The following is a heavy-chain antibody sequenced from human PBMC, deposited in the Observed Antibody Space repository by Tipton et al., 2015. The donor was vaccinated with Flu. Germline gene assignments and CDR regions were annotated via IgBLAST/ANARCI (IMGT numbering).Heavy chain of an antibody. D-gene: IGHD3-10*01. J-gene: IGHJ4*02. CDR3: AKGARIYYNVGFDY. Sequence: TLSLTCSVSGDAVASDYYWGWIRQFPGKGLEWIGNIHRTGSSYYNPSLKSRVSMSLDRSKNQFSLKLTSVTAADTAVYFCAKGARIYYNVGFDYWGQGALVTVSS. CDR2: IHRTGSS. V-gene: IGHV4-38-2*02. CDR1: GDAVASDYY.